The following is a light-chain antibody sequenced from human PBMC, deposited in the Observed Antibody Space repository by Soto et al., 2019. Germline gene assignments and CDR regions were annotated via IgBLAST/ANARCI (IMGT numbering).Light chain of an antibody. CDR1: ELSKQY. CDR2: KDS. J-gene: IGLJ1*01. V-gene: IGLV3-25*02. Sequence: SYELTQTPSVSVSPGQTARITCSGAELSKQYVYWYPQKPGQAPVLVIYKDSERASGIPERFSASSSGTTVTLTISGVRAEDEADYYCQSSDDTVNYYLFGTGTKVTVL. CDR3: QSSDDTVNYYL.